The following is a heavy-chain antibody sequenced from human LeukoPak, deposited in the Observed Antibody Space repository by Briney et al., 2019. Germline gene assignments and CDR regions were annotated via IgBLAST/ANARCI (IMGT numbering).Heavy chain of an antibody. Sequence: GGSLRLSCAASGFTFSSYGMHWVRQAPGKGLEWVTFIQYDGSNKYYGDSVKGRFTISRDNSKNTLYLQMNSLRAEDTAVYYCARGDSGFDYWGQGALVTVSS. V-gene: IGHV3-30*02. J-gene: IGHJ4*02. CDR2: IQYDGSNK. D-gene: IGHD6-19*01. CDR3: ARGDSGFDY. CDR1: GFTFSSYG.